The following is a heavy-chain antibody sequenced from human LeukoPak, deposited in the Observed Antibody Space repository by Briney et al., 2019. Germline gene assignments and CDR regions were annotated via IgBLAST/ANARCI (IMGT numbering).Heavy chain of an antibody. CDR2: ISSSSSYI. Sequence: GSLRLSCAASGFTFSSYSMNWVRQAPGKGLEWVSSISSSSSYIYYADSVKGRFTISRDNAKNSLYLQMNSLRAEDTAVYYCARDLTSGGALDYWGQGTLVTVSS. CDR3: ARDLTSGGALDY. CDR1: GFTFSSYS. J-gene: IGHJ4*02. V-gene: IGHV3-21*01. D-gene: IGHD3-16*01.